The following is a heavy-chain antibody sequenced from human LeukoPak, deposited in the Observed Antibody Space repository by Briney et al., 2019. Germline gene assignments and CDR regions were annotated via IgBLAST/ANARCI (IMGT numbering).Heavy chain of an antibody. CDR2: IWYDGSNK. V-gene: IGHV3-33*06. CDR3: AKGDGYNEDAFDI. Sequence: GGSLRLSCAASGFTFSSYGMHWVRQAPRKGREWVAVIWYDGSNKYYADSVKGRFTISRDNSKNTLYLQMNSQRAEDTAVYYCAKGDGYNEDAFDIWGQGTMVAVSS. J-gene: IGHJ3*02. CDR1: GFTFSSYG. D-gene: IGHD5-24*01.